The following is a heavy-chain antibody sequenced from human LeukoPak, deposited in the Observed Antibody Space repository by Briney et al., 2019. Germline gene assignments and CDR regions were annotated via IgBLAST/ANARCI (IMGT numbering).Heavy chain of an antibody. V-gene: IGHV3-7*01. D-gene: IGHD6-19*01. J-gene: IGHJ3*02. Sequence: GGSLRLSCAASGFTFSSYWMGWIRQAPGKGLEWVANIKQDEGERYYMDSVKGRFTISRDNAKSSLYLQMNSLRVEDTAVYYCARDRSGYSSGWALDAFDIWGQGTMVTVSS. CDR3: ARDRSGYSSGWALDAFDI. CDR2: IKQDEGER. CDR1: GFTFSSYW.